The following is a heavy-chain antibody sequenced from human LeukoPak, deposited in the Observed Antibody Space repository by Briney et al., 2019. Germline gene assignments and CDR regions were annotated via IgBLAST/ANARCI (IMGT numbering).Heavy chain of an antibody. CDR3: ARSRGYGLLITN. V-gene: IGHV3-48*03. Sequence: PGGTLRLSCAASGFTFSSDEMNWVRQAPGKGLEWGSYISSSCTTIYYYDSVKGRFTSSRDNSKNSLYLQMNSLRAEDTAVYYCARSRGYGLLITNWGQGTLVTVSS. D-gene: IGHD5-12*01. CDR1: GFTFSSDE. J-gene: IGHJ4*02. CDR2: ISSSCTTI.